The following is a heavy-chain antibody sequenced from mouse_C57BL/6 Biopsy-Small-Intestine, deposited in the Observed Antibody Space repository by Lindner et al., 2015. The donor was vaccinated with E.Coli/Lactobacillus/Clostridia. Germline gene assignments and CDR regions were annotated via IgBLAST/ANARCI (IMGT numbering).Heavy chain of an antibody. CDR1: GYAFSSTW. J-gene: IGHJ1*03. V-gene: IGHV1-82*01. CDR2: VYPGDGDT. Sequence: VQLQESGLELVKPGASVKISCKASGYAFSSTWMNWVKQRPGKGLEWIGRVYPGDGDTNYNGKFKGKATLTADRSSSTVYMQLSSLTSEDSAVYFCAREGYGYFDVWGTGTTVTVSS. CDR3: AREGYGYFDV.